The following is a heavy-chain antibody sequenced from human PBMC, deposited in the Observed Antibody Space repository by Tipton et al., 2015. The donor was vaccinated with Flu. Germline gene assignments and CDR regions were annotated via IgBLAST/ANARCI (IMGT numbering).Heavy chain of an antibody. CDR2: LSYSGNT. CDR3: ARLSFYDVDLKNFYFED. CDR1: GGSVNSYF. J-gene: IGHJ4*02. Sequence: GLVKPSETLSLTCTVSGGSVNSYFWSWIRQPPGKGLEWIGGLSYSGNTYYNPSLRSRVVISVDTSKNQFSLKVTSVTAADTAVYYCARLSFYDVDLKNFYFEDWGQGTLVTVSS. V-gene: IGHV4-59*05. D-gene: IGHD3-10*02.